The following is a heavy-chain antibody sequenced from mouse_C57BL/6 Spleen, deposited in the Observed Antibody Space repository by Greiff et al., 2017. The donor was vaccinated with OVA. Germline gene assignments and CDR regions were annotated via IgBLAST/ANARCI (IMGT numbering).Heavy chain of an antibody. J-gene: IGHJ4*01. V-gene: IGHV1-64*01. CDR3: ARSPGYYGSGYAMDY. D-gene: IGHD1-1*01. Sequence: QVQLQQPGAELVKPGASVKLSCKASGYTFTSYWMHWVKQRPGQGLEWIGMIHPNSGSTNYNEKFKGKATLTVDKSSSTAYMQLSSLTSEDSAVYYCARSPGYYGSGYAMDYWGQGTSVTVSA. CDR2: IHPNSGST. CDR1: GYTFTSYW.